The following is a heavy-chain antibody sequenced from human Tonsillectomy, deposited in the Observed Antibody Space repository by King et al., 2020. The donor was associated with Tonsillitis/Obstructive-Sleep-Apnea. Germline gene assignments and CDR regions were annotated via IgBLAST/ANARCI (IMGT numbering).Heavy chain of an antibody. CDR3: AREPSDLTAFHI. D-gene: IGHD3-9*01. CDR2: IYFTGST. Sequence: VQLQESGPGLVKPSETLSLTCTVSGGSISSYYWSWIRQPPGKGLEGIGFIYFTGSTNYNPSLKSRVTISVDTSKNQLSLKLSSVTAADTAVYYCAREPSDLTAFHIWGQRTMVTVSS. J-gene: IGHJ3*02. CDR1: GGSISSYY. V-gene: IGHV4-59*01.